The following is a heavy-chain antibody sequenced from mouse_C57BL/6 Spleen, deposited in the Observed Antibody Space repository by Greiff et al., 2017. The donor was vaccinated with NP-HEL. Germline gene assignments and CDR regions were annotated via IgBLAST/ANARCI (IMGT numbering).Heavy chain of an antibody. Sequence: VQLQQSGAELVKPGASVKISCKASGYAFSRYWMNWVKQRPGKGLEWIGRIYPGDGGTNYNGKLKGKATLTADKSSSTAYMQLSSLTAEDSAVYFCARKGGVIYYDYDGYFDVWGTGTTVTVSS. CDR2: IYPGDGGT. D-gene: IGHD2-4*01. J-gene: IGHJ1*03. CDR3: ARKGGVIYYDYDGYFDV. V-gene: IGHV1-80*01. CDR1: GYAFSRYW.